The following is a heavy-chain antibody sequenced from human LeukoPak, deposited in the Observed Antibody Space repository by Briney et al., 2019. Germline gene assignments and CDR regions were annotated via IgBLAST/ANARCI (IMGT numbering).Heavy chain of an antibody. D-gene: IGHD3-10*01. CDR2: IYPGDSDT. CDR3: ARQDSANAFDI. J-gene: IGHJ3*02. Sequence: GESLKISCKGSGYSFNNYWIGWVRQMPGKGLEWMGIIYPGDSDTRYSPSFEGQVTISADKSISTAHLQWSSLKASDTAIYYCARQDSANAFDIWGQGTMVTVSS. V-gene: IGHV5-51*01. CDR1: GYSFNNYW.